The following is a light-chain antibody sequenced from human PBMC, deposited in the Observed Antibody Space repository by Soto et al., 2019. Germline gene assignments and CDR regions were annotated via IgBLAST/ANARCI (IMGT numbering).Light chain of an antibody. J-gene: IGLJ1*01. V-gene: IGLV2-14*01. CDR2: EVR. CDR3: SSYRSSTTFV. Sequence: QSALAQPASVSGSPGQSITISCTGTSSDVGGYNYVSWYQQHPGKAPKLIIFEVRKRPSGVSNRFSGSKSGDTASLTISGLQAEDEADYYCSSYRSSTTFVFGTGTKVTVL. CDR1: SSDVGGYNY.